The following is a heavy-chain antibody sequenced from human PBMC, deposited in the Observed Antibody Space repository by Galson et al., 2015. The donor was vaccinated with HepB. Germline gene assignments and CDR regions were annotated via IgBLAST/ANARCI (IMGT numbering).Heavy chain of an antibody. V-gene: IGHV3-30*02. D-gene: IGHD6-13*01. J-gene: IGHJ6*02. Sequence: SLRLSCAASGFTFSSYDMHWVRQAPGKGLEWVAFIRYDGSDKYYADSVKGRFTISRDNPKNTLYLQVSSLRAEDTAVFYCAKAVDSRWFSHFYGIDVWGQGTTVTVSS. CDR2: IRYDGSDK. CDR1: GFTFSSYD. CDR3: AKAVDSRWFSHFYGIDV.